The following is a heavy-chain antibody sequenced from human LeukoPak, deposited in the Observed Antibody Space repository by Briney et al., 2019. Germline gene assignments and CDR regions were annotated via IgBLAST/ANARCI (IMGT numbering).Heavy chain of an antibody. D-gene: IGHD2-2*01. J-gene: IGHJ4*02. Sequence: PSETLSLTCAVYGGSFSGYYWSWIRQPPGKGLEWLGEINHSGSTNYNPSLKSRVTISVDTSKNQCSLKLSSVTAADTAVYYCARVALLGYCSSTSCPQKISTIDYWGQGTLVTVSS. CDR3: ARVALLGYCSSTSCPQKISTIDY. V-gene: IGHV4-34*01. CDR1: GGSFSGYY. CDR2: INHSGST.